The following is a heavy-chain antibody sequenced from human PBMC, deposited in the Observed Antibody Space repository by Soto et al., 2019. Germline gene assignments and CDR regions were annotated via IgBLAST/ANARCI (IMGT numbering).Heavy chain of an antibody. J-gene: IGHJ2*01. CDR1: GGSISGGVGGLYY. CDR3: AREVIPLTTDWYFDL. D-gene: IGHD4-17*01. Sequence: QLQLRESGPGLVKPSETLSLTCTVSGGSISGGVGGLYYWSWIRQPPGKGLEWMGYIYDSESTYYNPSLTSRVTISVDTSKNQFPLRLSSVTAADTAVYYCAREVIPLTTDWYFDLWGRGTLVTVSS. CDR2: IYDSEST. V-gene: IGHV4-30-4*01.